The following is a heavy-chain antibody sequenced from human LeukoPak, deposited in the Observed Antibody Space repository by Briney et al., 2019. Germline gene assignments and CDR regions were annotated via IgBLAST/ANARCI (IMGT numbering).Heavy chain of an antibody. CDR3: ARENRMSSFIAVAAHFDY. V-gene: IGHV3-21*01. CDR2: ISSSSSYI. J-gene: IGHJ4*02. CDR1: EFTFNNYA. Sequence: GGSLGLSCAASEFTFNNYAMSWVRQAPGKGLEWVSSISSSSSYIYYADSVKGRFTISRDNAKNSLYLQMNSLRAEDTAVYYCARENRMSSFIAVAAHFDYWGQGTLVTVSS. D-gene: IGHD6-19*01.